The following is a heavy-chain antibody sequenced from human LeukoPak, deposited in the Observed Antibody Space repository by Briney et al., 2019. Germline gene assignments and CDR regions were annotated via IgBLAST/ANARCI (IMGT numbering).Heavy chain of an antibody. CDR2: VKPDGTEK. D-gene: IGHD3-10*01. CDR3: AREIGRGTGSGDAFDI. CDR1: EFTFSNYW. J-gene: IGHJ3*02. Sequence: GGSLRLSCAASEFTFSNYWMSWVRQAPGKGLEWVANVKPDGTEKYYVDSVKGRFTISRDNAKNTLYLQMNSLRADYTAVFYCAREIGRGTGSGDAFDIWGQGTMVTVSS. V-gene: IGHV3-7*01.